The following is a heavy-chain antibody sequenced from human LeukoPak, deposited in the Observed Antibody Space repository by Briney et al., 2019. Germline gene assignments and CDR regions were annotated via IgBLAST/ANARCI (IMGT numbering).Heavy chain of an antibody. V-gene: IGHV4-59*01. D-gene: IGHD6-19*01. CDR1: GGSISSYY. CDR2: IYYSGST. CDR3: ARTSYSSGWPRPSWRNAVDI. J-gene: IGHJ3*02. Sequence: SETLSLTCTVSGGSISSYYWSWIRQPPGKGLEWIGYIYYSGSTNYNPSLKSRVTISGDTSKNQLSLMLSSLTAADTAVYYCARTSYSSGWPRPSWRNAVDIWGQGTMVTVSS.